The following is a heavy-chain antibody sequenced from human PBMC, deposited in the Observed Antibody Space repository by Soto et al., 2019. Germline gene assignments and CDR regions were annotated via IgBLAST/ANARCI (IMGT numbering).Heavy chain of an antibody. V-gene: IGHV1-69*13. Sequence: SVKVSCKASGGTFSSYAISWVRQAPGQGLKWMGGIIPIFGTANYAQKFQGRVTITADESTSTAYMELSSLRSEDTAVYYCARRPLGRYCSGGSCYQGPYYYGMDVWGQGTTVTVSS. CDR3: ARRPLGRYCSGGSCYQGPYYYGMDV. J-gene: IGHJ6*02. CDR1: GGTFSSYA. CDR2: IIPIFGTA. D-gene: IGHD2-15*01.